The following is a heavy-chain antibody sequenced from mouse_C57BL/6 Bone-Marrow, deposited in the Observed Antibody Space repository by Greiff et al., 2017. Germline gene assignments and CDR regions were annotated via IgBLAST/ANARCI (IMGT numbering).Heavy chain of an antibody. Sequence: QVQLKQPGAELVRPGTSVKLSCKASGYTFTSYWMHWVKQRPGQGLEWIGVIDPSDSYTNYNQKFKGKATLTVDTSSSTAYVQLSSLTSEDSAVYDCASPLYYGSSYGYFDVWGTGTTVTVSS. CDR1: GYTFTSYW. J-gene: IGHJ1*03. CDR3: ASPLYYGSSYGYFDV. V-gene: IGHV1-59*01. CDR2: IDPSDSYT. D-gene: IGHD1-1*01.